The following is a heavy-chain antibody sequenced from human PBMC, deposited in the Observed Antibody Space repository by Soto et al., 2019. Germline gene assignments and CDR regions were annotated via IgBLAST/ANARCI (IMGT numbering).Heavy chain of an antibody. CDR1: VGSISSYY. CDR2: IYTSGST. Sequence: EILSLTCTVSVGSISSYYWSWIRQPAGKGLEWIGRIYTSGSTNYNPSLKSRVTMSVDTSKNQFSLKLSSVTAADTAVYYCAREGYYYGMDVWGQGTTVTVSS. J-gene: IGHJ6*02. V-gene: IGHV4-4*07. CDR3: AREGYYYGMDV.